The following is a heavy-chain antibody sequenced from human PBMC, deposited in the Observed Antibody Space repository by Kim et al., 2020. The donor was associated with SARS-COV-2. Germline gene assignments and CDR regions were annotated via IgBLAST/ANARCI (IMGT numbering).Heavy chain of an antibody. V-gene: IGHV4-34*01. CDR3: ARVSRYLTGTTP. Sequence: SETLSLTCAVYGGSFSGYYWSWIRQPPGKGLEWIGEINHSGSTNYNPSLKSRVTISVDTSKNQFSLKLSSVTAADTAVYYCARVSRYLTGTTPWGQGTLVTVSS. D-gene: IGHD1-7*01. J-gene: IGHJ5*02. CDR2: INHSGST. CDR1: GGSFSGYY.